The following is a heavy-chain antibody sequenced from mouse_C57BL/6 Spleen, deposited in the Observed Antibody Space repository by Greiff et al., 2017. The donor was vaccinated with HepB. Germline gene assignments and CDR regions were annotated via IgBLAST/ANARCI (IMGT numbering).Heavy chain of an antibody. V-gene: IGHV5-17*01. J-gene: IGHJ2*01. CDR2: ISSGSSTI. CDR1: GFTFSDYG. CDR3: ARGVYDGYLYFDY. Sequence: DVMLVESGGGLVKPGGSLKLSCAASGFTFSDYGMHWVRQAPEKGLEWVAYISSGSSTIYYADTVKGRFTISRDNAKNTLFLQMTSLRSEDTAMYYCARGVYDGYLYFDYWGQGTTLTVSS. D-gene: IGHD2-3*01.